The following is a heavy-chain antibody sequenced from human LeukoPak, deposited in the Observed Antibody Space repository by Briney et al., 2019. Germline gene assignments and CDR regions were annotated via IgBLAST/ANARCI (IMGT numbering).Heavy chain of an antibody. CDR1: GGSFSGYY. CDR2: INHSGST. D-gene: IGHD3-22*01. J-gene: IGHJ3*02. V-gene: IGHV4-34*01. CDR3: ARGYYYYDSSGYYMPHAFDI. Sequence: SETLSLTCAVYGGSFSGYYWSWIRQPPGKGLEWIGEINHSGSTNYNPSLKSRVTISVDTSKNQFSLKLSSVTAADTAVCYCARGYYYYDSSGYYMPHAFDIWGQGTMVTVSS.